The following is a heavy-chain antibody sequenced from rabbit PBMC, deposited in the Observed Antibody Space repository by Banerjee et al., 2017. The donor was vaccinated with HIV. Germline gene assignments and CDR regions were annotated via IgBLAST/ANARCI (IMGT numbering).Heavy chain of an antibody. CDR1: GFSFSSNW. CDR2: IYTGDGST. J-gene: IGHJ4*01. CDR3: ARGSAAMTMVITGYYLGL. D-gene: IGHD2-1*01. V-gene: IGHV1S45*01. Sequence: LEESGGGLVKPGGTLTLTCTVSGFSFSSNWICWVRQAPGKGLEWIGCIYTGDGSTYYASWAKGRFTISKTSSTTVTLEMTSLTAADTATYFCARGSAAMTMVITGYYLGLWGPGTLVTVS.